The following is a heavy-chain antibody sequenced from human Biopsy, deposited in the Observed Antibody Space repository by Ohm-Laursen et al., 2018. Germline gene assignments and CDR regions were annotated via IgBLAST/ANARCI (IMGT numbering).Heavy chain of an antibody. Sequence: TLSLTCSVSGDSISSYYWSWIRQPPGKGLQWIGYVYYTGSTDYNPSLQSRVTISVDTSKNHFSLRLRSVTPADTAIYYCARDRGYYSDRAVPGYFDLWGRGTLVTVSS. CDR3: ARDRGYYSDRAVPGYFDL. V-gene: IGHV4-59*01. J-gene: IGHJ2*01. CDR1: GDSISSYY. CDR2: VYYTGST. D-gene: IGHD3-22*01.